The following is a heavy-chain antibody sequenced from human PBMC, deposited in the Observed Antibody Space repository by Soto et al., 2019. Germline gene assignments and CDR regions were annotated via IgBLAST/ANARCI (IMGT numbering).Heavy chain of an antibody. J-gene: IGHJ6*03. V-gene: IGHV6-1*01. CDR2: TYYRSKWYN. CDR1: GDSVSSNSAA. CDR3: ARTNLTLYYYYYYMDV. Sequence: SQTLSLTCAISGDSVSSNSAAWNWIRQSPSRGLEWLGRTYYRSKWYNDYAVSVKSRITINPDTSKNQFSLQLNSVTPEDTAVYYCARTNLTLYYYYYYMDVWGKGTTVTVSS.